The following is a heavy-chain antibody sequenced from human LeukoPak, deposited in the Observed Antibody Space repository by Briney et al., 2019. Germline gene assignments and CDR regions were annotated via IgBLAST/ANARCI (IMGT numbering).Heavy chain of an antibody. CDR2: IWYDGSNK. J-gene: IGHJ4*02. Sequence: GGSLRLSCAASGFTFSSYGMHWVRQAPGKGLEWVAVIWYDGSNKYYADSVKGRFTISRDNSKNTLYLQMNSLRAEDTAVYHCANRDDFLTYWGQGTLVTVSS. CDR1: GFTFSSYG. CDR3: ANRDDFLTY. V-gene: IGHV3-33*06. D-gene: IGHD3-3*01.